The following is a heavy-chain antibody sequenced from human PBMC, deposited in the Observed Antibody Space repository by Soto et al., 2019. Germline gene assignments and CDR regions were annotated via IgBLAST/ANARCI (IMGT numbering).Heavy chain of an antibody. CDR1: GYTFTGYY. CDR2: INAGNGGT. D-gene: IGHD3-22*01. CDR3: ARTGHSGSYDF. J-gene: IGHJ1*01. Sequence: ASVKVSCKASGYTFTGYYMRWVRQAPGQRLEWMGWINAGNGGTKYSENFQGRVTITRDTSASTVYLGLSSLSSEDTASYYCARTGHSGSYDFWGQGTLDLVFS. V-gene: IGHV1-3*01.